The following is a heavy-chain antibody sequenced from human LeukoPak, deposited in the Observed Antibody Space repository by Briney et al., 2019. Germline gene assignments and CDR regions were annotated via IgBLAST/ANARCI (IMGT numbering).Heavy chain of an antibody. J-gene: IGHJ4*02. Sequence: GGSLRLSCVASVFTFNKYWMHWVRHAAGKGLVWVSRINPDGSSTDYADSVKGRFTISRDNAKNTLYLQMNTLRAEDTALYFCAGITPGYWGQGNLVTVSS. V-gene: IGHV3-74*01. CDR1: VFTFNKYW. CDR3: AGITPGY. D-gene: IGHD1-14*01. CDR2: INPDGSST.